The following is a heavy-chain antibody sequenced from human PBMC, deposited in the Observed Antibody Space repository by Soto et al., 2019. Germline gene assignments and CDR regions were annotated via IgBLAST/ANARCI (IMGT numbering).Heavy chain of an antibody. V-gene: IGHV6-1*01. J-gene: IGHJ6*03. D-gene: IGHD2-8*01. CDR1: GDSVSSNSAA. CDR2: TYYRSKWYN. Sequence: SQTLSLTCAISGDSVSSNSAAWNWIRQSPSRGLEWLGRTYYRSKWYNDYAVSVKSRITINPDTSKNQFSLQLNSLTPEDTAVYYCARENCTNGVCDYYYYMDVWGKGTTVTVSS. CDR3: ARENCTNGVCDYYYYMDV.